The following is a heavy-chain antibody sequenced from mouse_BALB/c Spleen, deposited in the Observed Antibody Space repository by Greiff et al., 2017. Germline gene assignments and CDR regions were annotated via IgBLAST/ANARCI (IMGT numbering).Heavy chain of an antibody. Sequence: QVQLKESGPGLVQPSQSLSITCTVSGFSLTSYGVHWVRQSPGKSLEWLGVIWSGGSTDYNAAFISRLSISKDNSKSQVFFKMNSLQANDTAIYYCARSLYYDPHSYAMDYWGQGTSVTVSS. J-gene: IGHJ4*01. CDR1: GFSLTSYG. D-gene: IGHD2-4*01. V-gene: IGHV2-2*02. CDR2: IWSGGST. CDR3: ARSLYYDPHSYAMDY.